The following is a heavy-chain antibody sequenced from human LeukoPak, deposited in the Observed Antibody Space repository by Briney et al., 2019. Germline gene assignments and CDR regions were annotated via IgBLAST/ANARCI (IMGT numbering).Heavy chain of an antibody. V-gene: IGHV4-4*07. CDR1: GASISKYQ. J-gene: IGHJ4*02. CDR2: IYTSGST. Sequence: SETLSLTCTVSGASISKYQWSWIRQPAGKGLEWLGRIYTSGSTDYNPSLRSRVTMSVDTSKNQFSLKVRSVTVADTAVYYCARGYYDSSGYSNPFDYWGQGTLITVSS. CDR3: ARGYYDSSGYSNPFDY. D-gene: IGHD3-22*01.